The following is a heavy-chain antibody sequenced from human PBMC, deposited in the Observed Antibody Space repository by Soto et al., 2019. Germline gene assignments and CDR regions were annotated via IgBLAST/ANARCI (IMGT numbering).Heavy chain of an antibody. D-gene: IGHD3-10*01. CDR3: ARFLGGAGSYYDGQNYNYYNGMDV. CDR1: GGPYNSFA. CDR2: IIPVFGTA. Sequence: SVKVSFKASGGPYNSFAISWVRQAPGQGLEWIGGIIPVFGTATYAQKFKGRVTITAEESTSTAYMELSSLTSEDTAVYYCARFLGGAGSYYDGQNYNYYNGMDVWGQGTTVTVSS. J-gene: IGHJ6*02. V-gene: IGHV1-69*13.